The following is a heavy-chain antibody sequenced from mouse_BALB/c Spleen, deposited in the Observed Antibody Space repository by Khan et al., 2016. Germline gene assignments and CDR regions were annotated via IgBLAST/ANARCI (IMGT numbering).Heavy chain of an antibody. CDR3: ARTWLLRYFDY. D-gene: IGHD2-3*01. CDR1: GFNIKDYY. Sequence: VQLQQSGAELVRPGALVKLSCKASGFNIKDYYMHWVKQRPEQGLEWIGWIDPENSNTIYDPKFQGKASITADTSSNTAYLQRSSLTSEDTAIYYCARTWLLRYFDYWGQGTTLTVSS. J-gene: IGHJ2*01. CDR2: IDPENSNT. V-gene: IGHV14-1*02.